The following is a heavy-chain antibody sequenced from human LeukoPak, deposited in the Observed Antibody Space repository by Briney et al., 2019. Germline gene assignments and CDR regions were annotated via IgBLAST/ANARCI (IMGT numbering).Heavy chain of an antibody. CDR3: ARGHDNTGYNYFDY. CDR2: INPNSGGS. D-gene: IGHD3-9*01. Sequence: ASVKVSCKASGYTFTYYYIHWVRQAPGPGLERLGWINPNSGGSNYAQKFQGRVTMTRYTSINTTFMDLSSLTSDDTAVYYCARGHDNTGYNYFDYWGQGTLVSVSS. J-gene: IGHJ4*02. V-gene: IGHV1-2*02. CDR1: GYTFTYYY.